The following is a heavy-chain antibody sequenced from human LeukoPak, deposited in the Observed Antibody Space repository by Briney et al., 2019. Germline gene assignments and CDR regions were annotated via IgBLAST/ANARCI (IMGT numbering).Heavy chain of an antibody. CDR3: ARVIVEVLGASDYCDC. Sequence: GGSLRLSCAASGFSISSHWMYWVRQAPGKGLEWVANIKEDGSETFYVDSVKGRFTISRDNAKNSLYLKMNSLRAEDTAVYYCARVIVEVLGASDYCDCWGQGTLVTVSS. CDR1: GFSISSHW. V-gene: IGHV3-7*03. CDR2: IKEDGSET. D-gene: IGHD2-15*01. J-gene: IGHJ4*02.